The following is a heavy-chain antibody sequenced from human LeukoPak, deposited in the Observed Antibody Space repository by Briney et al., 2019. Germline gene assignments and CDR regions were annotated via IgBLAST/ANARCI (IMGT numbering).Heavy chain of an antibody. D-gene: IGHD2-15*01. V-gene: IGHV4-59*01. CDR1: GGSISSYY. Sequence: TSETLSLTCTVSGGSISSYYWSWIRQPPGKGLEWIGYIYYSGSTNYNPSLKSRVTISVDTSKNQFSLKLSSVTAADTAVYYCATYLRAGYCSGGNCGNYFDYWGQGTLVTVSS. CDR2: IYYSGST. J-gene: IGHJ4*02. CDR3: ATYLRAGYCSGGNCGNYFDY.